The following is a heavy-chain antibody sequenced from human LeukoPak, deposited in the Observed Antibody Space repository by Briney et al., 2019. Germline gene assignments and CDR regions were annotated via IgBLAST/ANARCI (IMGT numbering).Heavy chain of an antibody. D-gene: IGHD2-2*01. V-gene: IGHV4-34*01. J-gene: IGHJ6*04. CDR3: ARGAGYCSSTSCYYYYYGMDV. CDR1: GGSFSGYY. Sequence: PSETLSLTCAVYGGSFSGYYWSWIRQPPGKGLEWIGEINHSGSTNYNPSLKSRVTISVDTFKNQFSLKLSSVTAADTAVYYCARGAGYCSSTSCYYYYYGMDVWGKGTTVTVSS. CDR2: INHSGST.